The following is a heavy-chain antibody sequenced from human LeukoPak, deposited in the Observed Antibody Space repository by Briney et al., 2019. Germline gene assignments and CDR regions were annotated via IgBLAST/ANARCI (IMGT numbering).Heavy chain of an antibody. V-gene: IGHV1-18*01. Sequence: ASVKVSCKASGYTFTSYGISWVRQAPGQGLEWMGWISAYNGNTNYAQKLQGRVTMTTDTSTSTAYMELRSLRSDDTAVYYCARAWDDILTGYRWFDPWGQGTLVTVSS. D-gene: IGHD3-9*01. CDR3: ARAWDDILTGYRWFDP. CDR1: GYTFTSYG. CDR2: ISAYNGNT. J-gene: IGHJ5*02.